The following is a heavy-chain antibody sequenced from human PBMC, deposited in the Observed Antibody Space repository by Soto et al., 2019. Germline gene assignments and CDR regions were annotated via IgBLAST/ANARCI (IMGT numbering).Heavy chain of an antibody. Sequence: QVQLQESGPGLVKPSDTLSLTCAVSGYSISSSNWWGWIRQPPGKGLEWIGYIYYSGTTYYNPSLKSRVTLSVDTSKIQFSLKLTSVTAVDTAVYYCARREIQGPIDYWGQGTLVTVSS. D-gene: IGHD1-26*01. CDR3: ARREIQGPIDY. CDR1: GYSISSSNW. J-gene: IGHJ4*02. CDR2: IYYSGTT. V-gene: IGHV4-28*01.